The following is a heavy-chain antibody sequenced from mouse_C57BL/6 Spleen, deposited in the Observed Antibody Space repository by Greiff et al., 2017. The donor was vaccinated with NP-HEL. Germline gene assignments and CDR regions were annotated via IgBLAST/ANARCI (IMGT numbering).Heavy chain of an antibody. J-gene: IGHJ1*03. CDR3: ARDLGYYSNYWYFDV. CDR2: ISYDGSN. Sequence: VQLQQSGPGLVKPSQSLSLTCSVTGYSITSGYYWNWIRQFPGNKLEWMGYISYDGSNNYNPSLKNRISITRDTSKNQFFLKLNSGTTEDTATYYCARDLGYYSNYWYFDVWGTGTTVTVSS. D-gene: IGHD2-5*01. CDR1: GYSITSGYY. V-gene: IGHV3-6*01.